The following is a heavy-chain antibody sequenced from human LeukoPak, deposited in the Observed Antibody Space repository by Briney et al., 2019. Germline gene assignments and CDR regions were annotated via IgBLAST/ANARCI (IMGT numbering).Heavy chain of an antibody. CDR3: AREEDYDFWSGYYTGARRGFDY. CDR1: GYTFSSYG. J-gene: IGHJ4*02. CDR2: ISAYNGNT. V-gene: IGHV1-18*01. Sequence: VASVKVSCKASGYTFSSYGISWVRQAPGQGLEWMGWISAYNGNTNYAQKLQGRVTMTTDTSTSTAYMELRSLRSDDTAVYYCAREEDYDFWSGYYTGARRGFDYWGQGTLVTVSS. D-gene: IGHD3-3*01.